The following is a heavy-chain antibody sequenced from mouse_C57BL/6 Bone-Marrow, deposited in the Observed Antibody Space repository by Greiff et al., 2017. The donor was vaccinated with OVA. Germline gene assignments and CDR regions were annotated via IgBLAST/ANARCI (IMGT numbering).Heavy chain of an antibody. Sequence: VQLQQPGAELVRPGTSVKLSCKASGYTFTSYWMHWVKQRPGQGLEWIGVIDPSDSYTNYNQKFKGKATLTVDTSYSTAYMLLSSLTSEDSAVYYCASGNYDGAMDYWGQGTSVTVSS. CDR2: IDPSDSYT. D-gene: IGHD2-4*01. CDR1: GYTFTSYW. CDR3: ASGNYDGAMDY. J-gene: IGHJ4*01. V-gene: IGHV1-59*01.